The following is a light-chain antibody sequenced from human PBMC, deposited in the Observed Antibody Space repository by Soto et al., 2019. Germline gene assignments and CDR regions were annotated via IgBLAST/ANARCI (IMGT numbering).Light chain of an antibody. CDR1: HSVIISY. V-gene: IGKV3-11*01. CDR3: QQRSNWPPARS. CDR2: XAY. J-gene: IGKJ4*01. Sequence: EIVLTQSPGTLSLSPGYRATLSXRASHSVIISYLAWSQLKPXXTPRLIXXXAYXRATGIPGRFSVSGSGTDFTLTISSLEPEDFAVEYCQQRSNWPPARSFGGGTKVDIK.